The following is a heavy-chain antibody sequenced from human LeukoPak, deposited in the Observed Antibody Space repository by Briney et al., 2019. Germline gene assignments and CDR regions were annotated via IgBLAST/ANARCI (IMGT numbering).Heavy chain of an antibody. CDR2: IYRSENT. J-gene: IGHJ4*02. Sequence: KPSETLSLTCAVSGGSISSSDWWSWVRQPPGRGLEWLGYIYRSENTDYNPSLKSRVTMSVDKSKNQFSLKLSSVTAADTAVYYCARDPHCSSTYCLFDYWGQGTLVIVSS. D-gene: IGHD2-2*01. CDR3: ARDPHCSSTYCLFDY. CDR1: GGSISSSDW. V-gene: IGHV4-4*02.